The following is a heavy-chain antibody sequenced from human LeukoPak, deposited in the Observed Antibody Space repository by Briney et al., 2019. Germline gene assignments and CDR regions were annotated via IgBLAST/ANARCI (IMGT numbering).Heavy chain of an antibody. D-gene: IGHD2-2*01. J-gene: IGHJ4*02. CDR3: AREGAGILVAPAATYLDY. V-gene: IGHV1-18*01. CDR2: IAAHSGKT. Sequence: ASVKVSCKTSGYTFFTYGITWVRQAPGQGLEWMGWIAAHSGKTKYAQKFQGRVTMTTDTSTSTAYMELRSLRSDDTAMCYCAREGAGILVAPAATYLDYWGQGTLLTVSS. CDR1: GYTFFTYG.